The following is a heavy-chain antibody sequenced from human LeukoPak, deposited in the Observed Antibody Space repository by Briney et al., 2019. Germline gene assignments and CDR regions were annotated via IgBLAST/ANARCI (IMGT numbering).Heavy chain of an antibody. J-gene: IGHJ3*01. CDR1: GFTFRSYG. CDR3: ARDDTHYGSSGSFYDAFDV. CDR2: IRRDGSET. D-gene: IGHD3-22*01. Sequence: GGSLRLSCVASGFTFRSYGIHWVRRAPGKGLEWVANIRRDGSETHYVDSVMGRFTISRDNAKNSLYLQMNSLRAEDTAVYYCARDDTHYGSSGSFYDAFDVWGQGTMVTVSS. V-gene: IGHV3-7*01.